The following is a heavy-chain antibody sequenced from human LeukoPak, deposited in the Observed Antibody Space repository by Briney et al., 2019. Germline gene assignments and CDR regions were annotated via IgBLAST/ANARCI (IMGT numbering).Heavy chain of an antibody. Sequence: ASVKVSCKASGYTFTSYGISWVRQGPGQGLEWMGWISAYNGNTNYAQKLQGRVTMTTDTSTSTAYMELRSLRSDDTAVYYCARVRGDYYDGPSDYWGQGTLVTVSS. CDR1: GYTFTSYG. D-gene: IGHD3-22*01. V-gene: IGHV1-18*01. J-gene: IGHJ4*02. CDR3: ARVRGDYYDGPSDY. CDR2: ISAYNGNT.